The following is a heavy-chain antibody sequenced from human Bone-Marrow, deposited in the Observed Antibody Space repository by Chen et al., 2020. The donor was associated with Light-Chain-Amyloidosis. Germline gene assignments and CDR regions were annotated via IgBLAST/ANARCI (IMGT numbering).Heavy chain of an antibody. CDR1: GGSFSGYY. D-gene: IGHD5-18*01. V-gene: IGHV4-34*01. CDR2: MIPSGST. Sequence: QVQLQQWGAGLLKPSETLSLTCAVYGGSFSGYYWNWIRQPPGKGLAWIGEMIPSGSTNYSPFLKSRVTISLDTSQSQFSLNLSSMTAADTAVYYCARGRGYSYGHVRAYNYMDVWGKGTTVTVSS. J-gene: IGHJ6*03. CDR3: ARGRGYSYGHVRAYNYMDV.